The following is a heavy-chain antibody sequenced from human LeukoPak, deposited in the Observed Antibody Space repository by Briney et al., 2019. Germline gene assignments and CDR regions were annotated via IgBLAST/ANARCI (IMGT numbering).Heavy chain of an antibody. V-gene: IGHV4-30-4*01. CDR2: FYYSGST. D-gene: IGHD3-22*01. Sequence: SETLSLTCTASGVSISSGDYYWSWLRQPPGKGLEWIGCFYYSGSTYYNPSLKSRVTISVDTSKNQLSLKLSSVTAADTAVYYCARPYYYDSRIDPWGQGTLVTVSS. CDR1: GVSISSGDYY. J-gene: IGHJ5*02. CDR3: ARPYYYDSRIDP.